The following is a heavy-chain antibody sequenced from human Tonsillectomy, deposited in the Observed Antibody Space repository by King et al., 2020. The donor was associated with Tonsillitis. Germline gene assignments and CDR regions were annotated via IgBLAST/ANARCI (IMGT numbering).Heavy chain of an antibody. CDR2: IFPGDSDT. J-gene: IGHJ6*02. CDR3: ARHELADCASGSYLYGIDV. Sequence: VQLVESGAEVKKAGESLKISCPVSGYSFTSKWIGWVRQMPGKGLEWMGLIFPGDSDTRYRPSFQGQVTISADKSIDTAYLQWSSLKASDTAMYYWARHELADCASGSYLYGIDVWGQGTKVTVSS. V-gene: IGHV5-51*01. D-gene: IGHD3-10*01. CDR1: GYSFTSKW.